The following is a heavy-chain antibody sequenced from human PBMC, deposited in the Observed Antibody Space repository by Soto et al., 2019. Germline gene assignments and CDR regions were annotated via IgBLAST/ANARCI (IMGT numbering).Heavy chain of an antibody. V-gene: IGHV1-18*01. D-gene: IGHD3-10*01. CDR2: ISAYNGNT. CDR3: ASMVRGVTLEDSYGMDV. CDR1: GYTFTSYG. Sequence: QVQLVQSGAEVKKPGASVKVSCKASGYTFTSYGISWVRQAPGQGLEWMGWISAYNGNTNYAQKLQGRVTMTTDTSPSTAYMELRSLRSDDTAVYYCASMVRGVTLEDSYGMDVWGQGSTVTVSS. J-gene: IGHJ6*02.